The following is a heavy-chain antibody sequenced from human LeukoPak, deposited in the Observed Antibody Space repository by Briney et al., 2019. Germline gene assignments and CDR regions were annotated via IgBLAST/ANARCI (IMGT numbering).Heavy chain of an antibody. CDR3: AMGKSEKSFSSLLHRRGLPHLMDV. V-gene: IGHV3-23*01. J-gene: IGHJ6*02. CDR2: ISGSGGST. CDR1: GFTFSSYA. Sequence: AGGSLRLSCAASGFTFSSYAMSWVRQAPGKGLEWVSAISGSGGSTYYADSVKGRFTISGDNSKNTLYLQMNSLRAEDTAVYYCAMGKSEKSFSSLLHRRGLPHLMDVWGQGTTVTVSS. D-gene: IGHD3-22*01.